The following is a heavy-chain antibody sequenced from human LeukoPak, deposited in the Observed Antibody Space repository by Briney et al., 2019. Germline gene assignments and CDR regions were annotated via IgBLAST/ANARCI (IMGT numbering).Heavy chain of an antibody. Sequence: GESLKISCKGSGYSFTSYWIGWVRQMPGKGLEWMGIIYPGYSDTRYSPSFQGQVTISADKSISTAYLQWSSLKLSETAMYYCASLTQLYTGTTLYYSYGMDVWGQGTTVTVSS. CDR3: ASLTQLYTGTTLYYSYGMDV. CDR1: GYSFTSYW. J-gene: IGHJ6*02. CDR2: IYPGYSDT. V-gene: IGHV5-51*01. D-gene: IGHD1-1*01.